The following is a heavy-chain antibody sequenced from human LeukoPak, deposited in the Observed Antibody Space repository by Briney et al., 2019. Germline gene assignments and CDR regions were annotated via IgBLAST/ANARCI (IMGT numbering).Heavy chain of an antibody. D-gene: IGHD3-10*01. J-gene: IGHJ4*02. CDR3: ARDGGDY. CDR1: GGSFSGYY. CDR2: INHSGST. Sequence: ASETLSLTCAVYGGSFSGYYWSWIRQPPGKGLEWIGEINHSGSTNYNPSLKSRVTISVDTSKNQFSLKLSSVTAADTAVYYCARDGGDYWGQGTLVTVSS. V-gene: IGHV4-34*01.